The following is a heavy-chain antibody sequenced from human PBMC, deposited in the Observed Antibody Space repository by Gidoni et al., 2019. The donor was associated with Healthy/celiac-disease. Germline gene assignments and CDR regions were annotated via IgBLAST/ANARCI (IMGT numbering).Heavy chain of an antibody. CDR1: GFSLSNARMG. V-gene: IGHV2-26*01. CDR2: IFSNDEK. CDR3: ARLAAKYYDFWSGYSYGMDV. J-gene: IGHJ6*02. D-gene: IGHD3-3*01. Sequence: QVTLKESGPVLVKPTETLTLTCTASGFSLSNARMGASWIRQPPGKALEWLAHIFSNDEKTYSTTLKSRLTISKDTSKSQVVLTMTNMDPVDTATYYCARLAAKYYDFWSGYSYGMDVWGQGTTVTVSS.